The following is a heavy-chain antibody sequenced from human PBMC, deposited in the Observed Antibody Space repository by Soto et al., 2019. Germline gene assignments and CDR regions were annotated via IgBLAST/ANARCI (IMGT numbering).Heavy chain of an antibody. J-gene: IGHJ4*02. D-gene: IGHD2-15*01. V-gene: IGHV3-23*01. Sequence: GGSLRLSCAASGFTFSSYDMNWVRQAPGKGLEWVSGVSASGSITSYADSAKGRFTISRDNAKNTVFLQMTGRRAEDTAVYFCGKGDCSGGRWYSCFDSWGQATLVTVS. CDR3: GKGDCSGGRWYSCFDS. CDR1: GFTFSSYD. CDR2: VSASGSIT.